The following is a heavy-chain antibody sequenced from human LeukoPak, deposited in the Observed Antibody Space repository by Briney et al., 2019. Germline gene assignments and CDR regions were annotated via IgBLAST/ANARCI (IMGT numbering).Heavy chain of an antibody. V-gene: IGHV3-23*01. CDR1: GFPLTNYA. J-gene: IGHJ4*02. CDR2: ISASGST. D-gene: IGHD2-15*01. Sequence: GGSLRLSCAASGFPLTNYAISWVRQAPGKGLEWVLAISASGSTYYADSVKGHFTISRDNSRNTLYLQMNSLRAEDTAVYYCARSGVAATPRTSDCWGQGTLVTVSS. CDR3: ARSGVAATPRTSDC.